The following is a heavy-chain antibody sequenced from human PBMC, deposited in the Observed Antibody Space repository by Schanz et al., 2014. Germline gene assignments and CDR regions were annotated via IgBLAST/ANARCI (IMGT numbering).Heavy chain of an antibody. J-gene: IGHJ3*02. Sequence: EVQLVESGGGWVQPGGSLRLSCAASGFTFSSYAMSWVRQAPGKGLEWVSAISGSGGSTYYADSVKGRFTISRDNSKNTLYMQMNSLRAEDTAVYYCAKGRFGELSAFDIWGQGTMVTVSS. CDR3: AKGRFGELSAFDI. CDR1: GFTFSSYA. D-gene: IGHD3-10*01. V-gene: IGHV3-23*04. CDR2: ISGSGGST.